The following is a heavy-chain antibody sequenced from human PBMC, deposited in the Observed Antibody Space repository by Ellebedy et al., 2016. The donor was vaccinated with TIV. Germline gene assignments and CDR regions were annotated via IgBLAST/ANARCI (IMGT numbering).Heavy chain of an antibody. Sequence: GESLKTSCASSGFTFGRYGMHWVRQAPGKRLEWVAVIWFDGSKEFYAESVKGRFTISRDDSKNEVFLQMSSLRAEDTAVYYCSRTSYQLLSYYFDSWGQGTLVTVSS. CDR1: GFTFGRYG. J-gene: IGHJ4*02. CDR3: SRTSYQLLSYYFDS. D-gene: IGHD2-2*01. CDR2: IWFDGSKE. V-gene: IGHV3-33*01.